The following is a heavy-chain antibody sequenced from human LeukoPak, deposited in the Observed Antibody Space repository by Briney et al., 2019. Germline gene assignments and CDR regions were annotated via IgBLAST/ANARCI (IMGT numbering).Heavy chain of an antibody. Sequence: SETLSLTCAVYGGSFSGYCWSWIRQPPGKELEWIGEINHSGSTNYNPSLKSRVTISVDTSKNQFSLKLSSVTAADTAVYYCARGKHCSGGSCYWMRDTVATHFDYWGQGTLVTVSS. J-gene: IGHJ4*02. CDR3: ARGKHCSGGSCYWMRDTVATHFDY. CDR2: INHSGST. CDR1: GGSFSGYC. D-gene: IGHD2-15*01. V-gene: IGHV4-34*01.